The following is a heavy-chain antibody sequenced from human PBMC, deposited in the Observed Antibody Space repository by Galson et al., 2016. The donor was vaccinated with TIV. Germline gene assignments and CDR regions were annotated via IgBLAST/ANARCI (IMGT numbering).Heavy chain of an antibody. CDR2: MNPNSGNT. D-gene: IGHD4-17*01. CDR3: ARSGDYGDY. J-gene: IGHJ4*02. Sequence: SVKVSCKASGYTFTSYDINWVRQATGQGIEWMGWMNPNSGNTGYAQKFRGRVTMTRNTSVRTAYMELSSLRSEDTAVYYCARSGDYGDYWGQGTLVTVSS. CDR1: GYTFTSYD. V-gene: IGHV1-8*02.